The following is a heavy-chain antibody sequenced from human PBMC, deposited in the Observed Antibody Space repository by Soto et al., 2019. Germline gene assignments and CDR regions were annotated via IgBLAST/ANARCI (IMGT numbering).Heavy chain of an antibody. Sequence: QVQLVESGGGVVQPGRSLRLSCAASGFTFSSYGMHWVRQAPGKGLEWVAVIIYDGSTKYYADSVKGRFTISRDNSKXXXXXXXXXXXXXXXAXYYCAKDRMGAGVRGYFDYWGQGTLVTVSS. V-gene: IGHV3-30*03. D-gene: IGHD3-10*01. CDR1: GFTFSSYG. CDR2: IIYDGSTK. J-gene: IGHJ4*02. CDR3: AKDRMGAGVRGYFDY.